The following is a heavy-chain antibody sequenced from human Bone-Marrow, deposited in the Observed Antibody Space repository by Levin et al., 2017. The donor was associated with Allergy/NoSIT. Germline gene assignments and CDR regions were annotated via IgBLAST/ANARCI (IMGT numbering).Heavy chain of an antibody. Sequence: GSLRLSCAVSGGSISSGNYWGWVRQSPEKGLEWIGEISHTGSPNYNPSLTSRVTILMDKSKNQFSLNLNSVTAADAAVYYCAFSRGFAELSGWGQGTLVTVSS. CDR3: AFSRGFAELSG. CDR1: GGSISSGNY. J-gene: IGHJ4*02. V-gene: IGHV4-4*02. D-gene: IGHD1-14*01. CDR2: ISHTGSP.